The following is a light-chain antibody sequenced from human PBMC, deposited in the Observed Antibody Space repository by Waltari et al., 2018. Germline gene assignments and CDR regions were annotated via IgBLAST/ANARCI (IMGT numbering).Light chain of an antibody. CDR2: RNN. J-gene: IGLJ3*02. Sequence: QSVLTQLPSASGTPGQGVTISCSGSSSNIGDNYVYWYQQFPGTSPKLLLHRNNQRPSGVPDRFSGSKSGTSAFLVISGLRSEDEADYHCATWDDSLSGWVFGGGTKVTVL. V-gene: IGLV1-47*01. CDR1: SSNIGDNY. CDR3: ATWDDSLSGWV.